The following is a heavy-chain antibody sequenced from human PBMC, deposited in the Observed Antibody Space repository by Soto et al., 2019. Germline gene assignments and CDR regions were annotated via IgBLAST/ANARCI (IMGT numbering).Heavy chain of an antibody. D-gene: IGHD3-16*02. V-gene: IGHV4-59*08. CDR1: GGSISSYY. J-gene: IGHJ6*03. Sequence: PSETLSLTCTVSGGSISSYYWSWIRQPPGKGLEWIGYIYYSGSTNYNPSLKSRVTISVDTSKNQFSLKLSSVTAADTAVYYCVRLVQNSYYYYYYMDVWGKGTTVTISS. CDR3: VRLVQNSYYYYYYMDV. CDR2: IYYSGST.